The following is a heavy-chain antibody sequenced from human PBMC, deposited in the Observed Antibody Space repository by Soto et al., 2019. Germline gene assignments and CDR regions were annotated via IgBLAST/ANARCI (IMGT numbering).Heavy chain of an antibody. Sequence: PSQTLSLTCAISGDSVSSNIAAWNWIRQSPSRGLEWLGRTYYRSKWYNDYAVSVKSRITINPDTSKNQFSLQLNSVTPEDTAVYYCARDDDPSGYDYYYYGMDVWGQGTTVTVSS. CDR2: TYYRSKWYN. CDR3: ARDDDPSGYDYYYYGMDV. CDR1: GDSVSSNIAA. J-gene: IGHJ6*02. D-gene: IGHD5-12*01. V-gene: IGHV6-1*01.